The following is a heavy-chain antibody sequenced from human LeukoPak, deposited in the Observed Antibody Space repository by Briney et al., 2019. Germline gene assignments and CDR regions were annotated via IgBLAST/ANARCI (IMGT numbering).Heavy chain of an antibody. V-gene: IGHV4-59*01. CDR3: ARYSGSYSD. Sequence: PSETLSLTCTVSGGSISSYYWSWIRQPPGKGLEWIGYIYYSGSTDYNPSLKSRVTISVDTSKNQFSLKLRSVTAADTAVYYCARYSGSYSDWGQGILVTVPS. J-gene: IGHJ4*02. D-gene: IGHD1-26*01. CDR1: GGSISSYY. CDR2: IYYSGST.